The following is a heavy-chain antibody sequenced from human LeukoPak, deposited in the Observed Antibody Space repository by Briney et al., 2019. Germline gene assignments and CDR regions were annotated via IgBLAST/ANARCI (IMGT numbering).Heavy chain of an antibody. CDR1: GYTLTELS. D-gene: IGHD2-2*01. CDR3: ATRRQLPTYYYYYGMDV. CDR2: FYPEDGET. V-gene: IGHV1-24*01. Sequence: GASVRVSCKVSGYTLTELSMHWVRQAPGKGLEWRGGFYPEDGETIYAQKFQSRVTMTEDTSTDTAYMELSSLRSEDTAVYYCATRRQLPTYYYYYGMDVWGQGTTVTVSS. J-gene: IGHJ6*02.